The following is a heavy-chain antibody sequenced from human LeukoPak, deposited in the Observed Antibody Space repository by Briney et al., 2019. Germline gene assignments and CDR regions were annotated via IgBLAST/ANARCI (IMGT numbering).Heavy chain of an antibody. CDR3: AKLYLPSTFGELSSTHFWFDR. Sequence: PGGSLRLSCAASGFTFSSYAMSWVRQAPGKGLEWVSAISGSGGSTYYADSVKGRFTISRDNAKNTLYLQMNSLRAEDTAVYYCAKLYLPSTFGELSSTHFWFDRWGQGTLVTVSS. CDR1: GFTFSSYA. V-gene: IGHV3-23*01. D-gene: IGHD3-10*01. CDR2: ISGSGGST. J-gene: IGHJ5*02.